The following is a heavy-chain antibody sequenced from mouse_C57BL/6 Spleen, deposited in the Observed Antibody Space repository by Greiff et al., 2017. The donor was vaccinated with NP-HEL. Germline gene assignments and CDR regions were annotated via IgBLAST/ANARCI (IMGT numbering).Heavy chain of an antibody. V-gene: IGHV1-53*01. CDR2: INPSNGGT. D-gene: IGHD2-5*01. CDR3: ARSDYSNPYAMDY. J-gene: IGHJ4*01. CDR1: GYTFTSYW. Sequence: QVQLQQPGTELVKPGASVKLSCKASGYTFTSYWMHWVKQRPGQGLEWIGNINPSNGGTTYNEKFKSKATLTVDKSSSTAYMQLSSLTSEDSAVYYCARSDYSNPYAMDYWGQGTSVTVSS.